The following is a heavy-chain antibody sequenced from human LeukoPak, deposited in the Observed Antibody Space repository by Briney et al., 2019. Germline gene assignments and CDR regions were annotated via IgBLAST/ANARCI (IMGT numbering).Heavy chain of an antibody. D-gene: IGHD2-15*01. CDR2: IIPIFGTA. Sequence: SVKVSCKASGGTFSSYTISWVRQAPGQGLEWMGGIIPIFGTANYAQKFQGRVTITTDESTSTAYMELSSPRSEDTAFYYCARETRCSGGSCYGLDPWGQGTLVTVSS. J-gene: IGHJ5*02. CDR1: GGTFSSYT. CDR3: ARETRCSGGSCYGLDP. V-gene: IGHV1-69*05.